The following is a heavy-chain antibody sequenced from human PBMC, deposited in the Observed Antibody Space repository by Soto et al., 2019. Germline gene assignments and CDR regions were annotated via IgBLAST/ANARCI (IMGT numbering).Heavy chain of an antibody. CDR1: GYTFTGYD. V-gene: IGHV1-8*01. J-gene: IGHJ6*03. CDR2: MNPNSGNT. Sequence: GASVKVSCKASGYTFTGYDINWVRQATGQGLEWMGWMNPNSGNTGYAQKFQGRVTMTRNTSISTAYMELSSLRSEDTAVYYCARALAAAGLSYYYYYYYMDVWGKGTTVTV. D-gene: IGHD6-13*01. CDR3: ARALAAAGLSYYYYYYYMDV.